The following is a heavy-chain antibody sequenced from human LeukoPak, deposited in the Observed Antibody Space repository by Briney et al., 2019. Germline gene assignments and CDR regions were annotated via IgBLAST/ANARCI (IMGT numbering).Heavy chain of an antibody. CDR2: IIPILGIA. V-gene: IGHV1-69*04. CDR3: ARDFDY. CDR1: GYTLTELS. J-gene: IGHJ4*02. Sequence: ASVKVSCKVSGYTLTELSMHWVRQAPGQGLEWMGRIIPILGIANYAQKFQGRVTITADKSTSTAYMELSSLRSEDTAVYYCARDFDYWGQGTLVTVSS.